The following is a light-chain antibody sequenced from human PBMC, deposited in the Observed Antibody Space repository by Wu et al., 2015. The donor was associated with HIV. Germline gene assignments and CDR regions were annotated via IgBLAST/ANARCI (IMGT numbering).Light chain of an antibody. Sequence: IVLTQSPGTLSLSPGERATLSCRASQTISNIYLAWYQQRPGQPPRLLIYGASSRATGIPGRFSGSGSGTEFTLTPINRLEPEDFAVYYCQQYGSSPWVFGQGTKVEIK. CDR2: GAS. CDR3: QQYGSSPWV. CDR1: QTISNIY. J-gene: IGKJ1*01. V-gene: IGKV3-20*01.